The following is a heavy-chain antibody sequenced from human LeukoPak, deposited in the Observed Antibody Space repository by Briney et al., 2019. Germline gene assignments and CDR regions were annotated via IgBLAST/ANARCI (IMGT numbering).Heavy chain of an antibody. CDR3: AREEHTYYYDSSGYSFDY. V-gene: IGHV3-33*05. D-gene: IGHD3-22*01. CDR1: GFTFSSYV. J-gene: IGHJ4*02. Sequence: GGSLRLSCAASGFTFSSYVMHWVRQAPGKGLEWVAVISYDGSNKYYGDSVKGRFTISRDNSKNTLYLQMNSLRAEDTAVYYCAREEHTYYYDSSGYSFDYWGQGTLVTVSS. CDR2: ISYDGSNK.